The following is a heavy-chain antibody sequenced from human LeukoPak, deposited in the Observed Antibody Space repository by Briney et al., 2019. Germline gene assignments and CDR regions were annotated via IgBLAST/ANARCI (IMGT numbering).Heavy chain of an antibody. CDR2: IYSGGST. V-gene: IGHV3-66*02. CDR1: GFTVSSNY. CDR3: AKETYFMDV. Sequence: GGSLRLSCAASGFTVSSNYMSWVRQAPGKGLEWVSVIYSGGSTYYADSVKGRFTISRDNSKNTLYLQMHSLGAEDTAVYYCAKETYFMDVWGKGTTVTISS. D-gene: IGHD2-21*01. J-gene: IGHJ6*03.